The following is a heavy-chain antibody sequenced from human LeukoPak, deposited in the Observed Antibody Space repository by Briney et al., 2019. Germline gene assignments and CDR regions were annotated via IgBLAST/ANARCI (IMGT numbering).Heavy chain of an antibody. V-gene: IGHV4-31*03. CDR2: IYYTGST. CDR3: ARGLGIRVGATDGVYFDY. D-gene: IGHD1-26*01. J-gene: IGHJ4*02. CDR1: GGSISSGGYY. Sequence: SQTLSLTCTVSGGSISSGGYYWSWIRQHPGKGLEWIGYIYYTGSTYYNPSLKSRVAISTDTSKNQFSVKLSFVTAADTAVYYCARGLGIRVGATDGVYFDYWGQGTLVTVSS.